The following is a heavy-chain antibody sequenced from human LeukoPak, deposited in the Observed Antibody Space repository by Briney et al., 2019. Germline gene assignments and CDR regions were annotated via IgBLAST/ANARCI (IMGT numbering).Heavy chain of an antibody. CDR2: IIPILGIA. J-gene: IGHJ5*02. D-gene: IGHD6-19*01. V-gene: IGHV1-69*04. CDR1: GGTFSSYA. CDR3: ARGDYSSETNRFDP. Sequence: SVKVSCKASGGTFSSYAISWVRQAPGQGLEWMGRIIPILGIANYAQKFQGRVTITADKSTSTAYMELSSLRSEDTAVYYCARGDYSSETNRFDPWGQGTLVTVSS.